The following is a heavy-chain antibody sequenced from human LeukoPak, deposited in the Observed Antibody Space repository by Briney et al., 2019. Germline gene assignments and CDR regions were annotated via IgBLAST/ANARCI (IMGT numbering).Heavy chain of an antibody. D-gene: IGHD6-13*01. J-gene: IGHJ2*01. V-gene: IGHV4-4*07. CDR1: GDSIRSYY. CDR2: IYSVGTT. Sequence: SETLSLTCSVSGDSIRSYYWRWIRQPAGKGLEWIGRIYSVGTTNYNPSLKSRVTMSIDTSKNQFSLRLSSVTAADTAVYYCARGAGYSRYFDLWGRGTLVTVSS. CDR3: ARGAGYSRYFDL.